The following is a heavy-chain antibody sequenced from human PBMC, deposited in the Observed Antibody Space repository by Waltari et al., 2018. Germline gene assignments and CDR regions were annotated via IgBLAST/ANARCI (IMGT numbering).Heavy chain of an antibody. V-gene: IGHV3-21*01. CDR2: ISSNSSYI. D-gene: IGHD5-12*01. J-gene: IGHJ4*02. CDR1: GFTFSRYS. Sequence: EVQLVASGGGLVKPGGSRRLSCPASGFTFSRYSMIWVRQAPGKGLEWVSSISSNSSYIYYADSVKGRFTISRDNAKNSLYLQMNSLRAEDTAVYYCAIKGVATPFDYWGQGTLVTVSS. CDR3: AIKGVATPFDY.